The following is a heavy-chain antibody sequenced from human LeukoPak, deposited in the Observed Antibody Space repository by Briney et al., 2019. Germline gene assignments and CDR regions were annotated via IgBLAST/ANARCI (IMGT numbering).Heavy chain of an antibody. CDR2: IYHSGST. J-gene: IGHJ3*02. D-gene: IGHD3-16*01. CDR1: GGSISSYY. CDR3: ARGARVAHDAFDI. V-gene: IGHV4-59*12. Sequence: PSETLSLTCTVSGGSISSYYWSWIRQPPGKGLEWIGYIYHSGSTYYNPSLKSRVTISVDRSKNQFSLKLSSVTAADTAVYYCARGARVAHDAFDIWGQGTMVTVSS.